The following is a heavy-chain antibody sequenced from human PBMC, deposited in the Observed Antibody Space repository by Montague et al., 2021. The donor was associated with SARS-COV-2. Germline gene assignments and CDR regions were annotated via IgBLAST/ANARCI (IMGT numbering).Heavy chain of an antibody. Sequence: SLRLSCAASGFTFSNYWMQWVRQVPGKGLLWVSRINPDGSITDYADSVKGRFTMSRDNADNTLYLEMSSLRVEDTALYYCVRDKGYHPTLDYWGQGILVTVSS. D-gene: IGHD2-15*01. CDR1: GFTFSNYW. CDR2: INPDGSIT. CDR3: VRDKGYHPTLDY. J-gene: IGHJ4*02. V-gene: IGHV3-74*01.